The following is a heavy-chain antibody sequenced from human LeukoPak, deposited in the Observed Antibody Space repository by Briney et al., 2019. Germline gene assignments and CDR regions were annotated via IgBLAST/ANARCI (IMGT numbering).Heavy chain of an antibody. CDR2: ISGSDGTT. J-gene: IGHJ4*02. CDR1: GFTFSSYA. D-gene: IGHD2-2*02. Sequence: GGSLRLSCAASGFTFSSYAMNWIRQAPGKGLEWVSAISGSDGTTYYADSVKGRFTISRDNSKNTLYLQMNSLRAEDTAVYYCAKPDCSYTECYRPTYWGQGTLVTVSS. V-gene: IGHV3-23*01. CDR3: AKPDCSYTECYRPTY.